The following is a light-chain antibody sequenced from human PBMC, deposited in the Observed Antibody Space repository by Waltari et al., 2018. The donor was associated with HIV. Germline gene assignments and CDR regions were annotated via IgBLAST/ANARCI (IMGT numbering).Light chain of an antibody. V-gene: IGLV2-23*02. CDR3: CSCPRSGIRYV. CDR1: SSNVGSDEL. CDR2: EVT. Sequence: QSALTQPASVSGSPGQSITISCTGTSSNVGSDELVPWYQQNPGEAPTLIIYEVTKRPSGVSNRFSGSKSGNTASLTISGLQAEDEADYYCCSCPRSGIRYVFGTGTKVTVL. J-gene: IGLJ1*01.